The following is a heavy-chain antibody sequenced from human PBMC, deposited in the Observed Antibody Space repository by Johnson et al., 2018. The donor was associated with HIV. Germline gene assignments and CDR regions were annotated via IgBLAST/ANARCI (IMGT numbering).Heavy chain of an antibody. Sequence: VQLVESGGGVVRPGGSLRLSCAASGFIFDDYGMSWVRQAPGKGLEWVSGINWNGGSTGYADSVKGRFTISRDNAKNSLYLQMNSLRAEDTAVYYCARDFVGGVPQGAFDIWGQGTMVTVSS. CDR2: INWNGGST. V-gene: IGHV3-20*04. J-gene: IGHJ3*02. CDR3: ARDFVGGVPQGAFDI. CDR1: GFIFDDYG. D-gene: IGHD1-1*01.